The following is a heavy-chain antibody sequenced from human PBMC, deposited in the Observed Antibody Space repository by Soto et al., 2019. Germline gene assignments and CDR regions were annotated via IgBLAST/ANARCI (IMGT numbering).Heavy chain of an antibody. J-gene: IGHJ6*02. D-gene: IGHD6-13*01. Sequence: PGGSLRLSCAASGFTFSSYAMHWVRQAPGKGLEWVAVISYDGSNKYYADSVKGRFTISRDNSKNTLYLQMNSLRAEDTAVYYCARGHQRWAAAEDYYYYYGMDVWGQGTTVTVSS. CDR3: ARGHQRWAAAEDYYYYYGMDV. V-gene: IGHV3-30-3*01. CDR1: GFTFSSYA. CDR2: ISYDGSNK.